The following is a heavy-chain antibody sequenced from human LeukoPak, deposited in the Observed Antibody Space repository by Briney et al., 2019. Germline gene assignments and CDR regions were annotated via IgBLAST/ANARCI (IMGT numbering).Heavy chain of an antibody. Sequence: RPSETLSLTCAVYGGSFRGYFWGWVRQTPGKGLEWLGEITHNGGTNYMPSLSGRVSVFQDVSKNQFSLKLSSVTAADTGVYYCARGNSGSHWGDHYFYMDVWAKGPRSSSP. V-gene: IGHV4-34*01. CDR2: ITHNGGT. CDR3: ARGNSGSHWGDHYFYMDV. CDR1: GGSFRGYF. D-gene: IGHD1-26*01. J-gene: IGHJ6*03.